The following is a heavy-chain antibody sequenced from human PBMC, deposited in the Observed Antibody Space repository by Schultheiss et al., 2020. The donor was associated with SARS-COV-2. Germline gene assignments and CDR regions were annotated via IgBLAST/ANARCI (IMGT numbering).Heavy chain of an antibody. J-gene: IGHJ4*02. Sequence: GSLRLSCAASGFTFSSYAMSWVRQAPGKGLEWIGYIYYSGSTYYNPSLKSRVTISVDTSKNQFSLKLSSVTAADTAVYYCARDWSAAGNGYWGQGTLVTVSS. CDR2: IYYSGST. CDR3: ARDWSAAGNGY. V-gene: IGHV4-59*12. D-gene: IGHD6-13*01. CDR1: GFTFSSYA.